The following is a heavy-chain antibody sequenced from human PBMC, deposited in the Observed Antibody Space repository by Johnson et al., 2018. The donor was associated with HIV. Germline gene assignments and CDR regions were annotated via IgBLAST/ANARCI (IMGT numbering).Heavy chain of an antibody. D-gene: IGHD3-3*01. Sequence: EVQLVESGGGVVQPGRSLRLSCAASGFTFSSYAMHWVRQAPGKGLEWVSYISSSGSTIYYADSVKGRFTISREDAKSSLYLQMNSLRAGDTAVYYCARGMYYNFWSGYGIRWDAFDIWGQGTMVTVSS. CDR1: GFTFSSYA. CDR2: ISSSGSTI. J-gene: IGHJ3*02. CDR3: ARGMYYNFWSGYGIRWDAFDI. V-gene: IGHV3-48*01.